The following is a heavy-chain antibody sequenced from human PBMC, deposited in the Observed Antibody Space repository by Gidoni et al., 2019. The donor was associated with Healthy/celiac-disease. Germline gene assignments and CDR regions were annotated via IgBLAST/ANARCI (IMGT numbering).Heavy chain of an antibody. CDR1: GGSVSSSSYS. CDR2: IYYSGGT. D-gene: IGHD6-19*01. J-gene: IGHJ4*02. V-gene: IGHV4-39*07. CDR3: ARERLVRGYFDY. Sequence: QQQLQDSGPGLVKPPHTLSLPCTVAGGSVSSSSYSWGWIRQPPGQGLEWIGSIYYSGGTYYKPSLKSRVTISVDTSKNQFSLKLSSVTAADTAVYYCARERLVRGYFDYWGQGTLVTVSS.